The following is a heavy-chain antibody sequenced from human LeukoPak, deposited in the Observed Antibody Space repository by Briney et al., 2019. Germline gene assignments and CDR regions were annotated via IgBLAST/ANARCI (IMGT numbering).Heavy chain of an antibody. CDR3: GSSFYYDSGGHHRPPAN. D-gene: IGHD3-22*01. CDR1: GFTVISNY. CDR2: IYTGGDT. Sequence: GGSLRLSCVASGFTVISNYVSWVRQAPGKGPEWVSVIYTGGDTFYSDSVEGRFTISRHNSENTVYLQINSLKAEDSAVYYCGSSFYYDSGGHHRPPANWGQGTLVTVSS. J-gene: IGHJ4*02. V-gene: IGHV3-53*04.